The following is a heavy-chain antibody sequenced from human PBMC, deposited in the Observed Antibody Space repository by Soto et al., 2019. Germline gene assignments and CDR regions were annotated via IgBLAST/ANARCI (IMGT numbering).Heavy chain of an antibody. CDR3: ARDQFLDAFDI. CDR1: GFIFSSYS. CDR2: ISNDGRNK. D-gene: IGHD2-21*01. V-gene: IGHV3-30*03. J-gene: IGHJ3*02. Sequence: QVQLVESGGGVVQPGRSLRLSCAASGFIFSSYSMHWVRQAPGKGLEWVAMISNDGRNKDYVDSVKGRFTISRDNSNNTLSRPMNSLRAEDTAVYYCARDQFLDAFDIWGQGTMVTVSS.